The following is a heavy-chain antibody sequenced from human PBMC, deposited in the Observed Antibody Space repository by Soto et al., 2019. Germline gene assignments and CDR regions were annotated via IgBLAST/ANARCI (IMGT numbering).Heavy chain of an antibody. CDR2: IYYSGST. J-gene: IGHJ6*02. CDR1: GGSISSYY. Sequence: PSETLSLTCTVSGGSISSYYWSWIRQPPGKGLEWIGYIYYSGSTNYNPSLKSRVTISVDTSKNQFSLKLSSVTAADTAVYYCARAETYCSGGSCYDPYYYGMDVWGQGTTVTVSS. D-gene: IGHD2-15*01. V-gene: IGHV4-59*01. CDR3: ARAETYCSGGSCYDPYYYGMDV.